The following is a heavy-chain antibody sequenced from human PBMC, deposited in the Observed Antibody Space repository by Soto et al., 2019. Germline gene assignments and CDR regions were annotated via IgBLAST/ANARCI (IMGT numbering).Heavy chain of an antibody. J-gene: IGHJ5*02. CDR3: AKGTWEARFDP. V-gene: IGHV4-59*12. CDR2: IYYSGST. CDR1: GGSISSYY. D-gene: IGHD1-26*01. Sequence: PSETLSLTCTVSGGSISSYYWSWIRQPPGKGLEWIGYIYYSGSTNYNPSLESRVAISVDTSRNQSSLRLSSVTAADTAVYYCAKGTWEARFDPWGQGTLVTVSS.